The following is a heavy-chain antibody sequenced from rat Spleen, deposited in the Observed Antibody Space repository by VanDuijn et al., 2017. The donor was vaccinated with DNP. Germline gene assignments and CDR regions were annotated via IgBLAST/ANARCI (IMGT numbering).Heavy chain of an antibody. CDR2: ISYDGTRT. D-gene: IGHD1-1*01. J-gene: IGHJ2*01. V-gene: IGHV5-7*01. Sequence: ELRLGRSGGSLVRPGMALKRSGVGSGLTFTHSNLPRVRQAPKKGLEWFATISYDGTRTYYRASVKGRFTISRDYAKPTLYLQMDSLRSEDTATYYCTRYYDSFDYWGQGVMVTVSS. CDR3: TRYYDSFDY. CDR1: GLTFTHSN.